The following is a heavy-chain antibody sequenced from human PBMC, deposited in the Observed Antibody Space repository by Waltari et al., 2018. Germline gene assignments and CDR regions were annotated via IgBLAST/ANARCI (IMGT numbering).Heavy chain of an antibody. CDR2: RQSDRTK. D-gene: IGHD4-17*01. CDR3: ARTYGGNSPGAFDV. V-gene: IGHV3-53*01. J-gene: IGHJ3*01. Sequence: EVVLVESGGGLIQPGRSLRLSCAASAFSVSSNYMSWVRQAPGKGLVWVSIRQSDRTKYYADCVKGRLTISRDRSKNKLYLQMNSLRADDTAVYYCARTYGGNSPGAFDVWGQGTMVTVSS. CDR1: AFSVSSNY.